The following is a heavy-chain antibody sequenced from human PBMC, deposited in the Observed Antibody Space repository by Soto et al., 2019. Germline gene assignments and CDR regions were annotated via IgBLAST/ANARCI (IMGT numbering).Heavy chain of an antibody. D-gene: IGHD3-16*01. V-gene: IGHV6-1*01. CDR2: TFYRSKCYN. CDR3: ARDTGRSFPFDS. J-gene: IGHJ4*02. CDR1: GDSVSSNIAA. Sequence: PSQTLSLTCAISGDSVSSNIAAWNWIRWSPSRGLEWLGRTFYRSKCYNDYAVSVKSRIIINPDTSQNQFSLHLNSVTPEDTAVYYCARDTGRSFPFDSWDQGTLVTVSS.